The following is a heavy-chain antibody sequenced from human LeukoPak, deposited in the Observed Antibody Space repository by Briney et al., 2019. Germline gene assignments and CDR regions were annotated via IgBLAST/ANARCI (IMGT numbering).Heavy chain of an antibody. CDR2: IYYSGST. Sequence: PSETLSLTCTVYGGSISNSSYYWGWIRQPPGKGLEWIGSIYYSGSTYYNPSLKSRVTISVDTSKNQFSLKLSSVTAADTAVYYCARRSGSYRYYFDYWGQGTLVTVSS. CDR3: ARRSGSYRYYFDY. J-gene: IGHJ4*02. V-gene: IGHV4-39*01. D-gene: IGHD1-26*01. CDR1: GGSISNSSYY.